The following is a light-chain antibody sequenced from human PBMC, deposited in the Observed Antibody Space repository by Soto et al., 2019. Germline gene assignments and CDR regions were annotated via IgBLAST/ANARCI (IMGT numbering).Light chain of an antibody. CDR1: QSVSSSY. V-gene: IGKV3-20*01. CDR2: GAS. CDR3: QQYGSSPRT. Sequence: EIGLTQSPGTLSLSPGERATLSCRASQSVSSSYLAWYQQKPGQAPRLLIYGASGTATGIPDRFSGSGSGTDFTLTISRLEPEDFAMYYCQQYGSSPRTFGQGTKVEIK. J-gene: IGKJ1*01.